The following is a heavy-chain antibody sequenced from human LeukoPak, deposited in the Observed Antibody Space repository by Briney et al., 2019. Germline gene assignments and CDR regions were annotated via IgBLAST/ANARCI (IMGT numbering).Heavy chain of an antibody. CDR1: GGSFSGYY. CDR3: ARVPFDWLGVPGRWFDP. D-gene: IGHD3-9*01. CDR2: IYYSGTT. J-gene: IGHJ5*02. V-gene: IGHV4-59*01. Sequence: PSETLSLTCAVYGGSFSGYYWSWIRQPPGKGLEWIGYIYYSGTTTYNPSLKSRVIISVDTSKNQFSLNLSSVTAADTAVYYCARVPFDWLGVPGRWFDPWGQGTLVTVSS.